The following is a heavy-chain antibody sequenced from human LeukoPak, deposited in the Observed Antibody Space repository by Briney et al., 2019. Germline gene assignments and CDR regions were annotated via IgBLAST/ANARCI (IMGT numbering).Heavy chain of an antibody. CDR3: ARGAASSGYYYYGMDV. CDR1: GGTFSSYA. V-gene: IGHV1-69*13. Sequence: VASVTVSFMASGGTFSSYAISWVRQAPGQGLDWMGGIIPIFGTANYAQKFQGRVTITADESTSTAYMKLSSLRSEDTAVYYCARGAASSGYYYYGMDVWGQGTTVTVSS. D-gene: IGHD3-10*01. CDR2: IIPIFGTA. J-gene: IGHJ6*02.